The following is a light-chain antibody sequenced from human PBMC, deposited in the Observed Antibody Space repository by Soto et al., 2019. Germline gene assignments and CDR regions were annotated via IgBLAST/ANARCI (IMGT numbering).Light chain of an antibody. V-gene: IGKV3-11*01. Sequence: EIVLTQSPATLSSSPGERATLSCRASQSVSSYLAWYQQKPGQAPRLLIYDASNRATGIPARFSGSGSGTDFTLTITSLEPEDFAVYYCQQRSNWSCTFGPGTKLEI. CDR1: QSVSSY. CDR3: QQRSNWSCT. J-gene: IGKJ2*02. CDR2: DAS.